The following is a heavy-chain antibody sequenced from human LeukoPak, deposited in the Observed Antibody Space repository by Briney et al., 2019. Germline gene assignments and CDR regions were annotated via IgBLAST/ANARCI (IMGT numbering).Heavy chain of an antibody. Sequence: QPSETLSLTCTVSGGSISSYYWSWIRQPPGKGLEWIGNIYYSGSTYYNPSLKSRVTISVDTSNNQFSLKLSSVTAADTAVYYCARVVVPGWFDPWGQGTLVTVSS. J-gene: IGHJ5*02. CDR1: GGSISSYY. V-gene: IGHV4-59*12. CDR2: IYYSGST. D-gene: IGHD2-15*01. CDR3: ARVVVPGWFDP.